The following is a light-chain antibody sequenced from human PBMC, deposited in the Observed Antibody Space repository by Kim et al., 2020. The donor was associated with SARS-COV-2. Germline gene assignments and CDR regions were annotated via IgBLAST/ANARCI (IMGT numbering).Light chain of an antibody. V-gene: IGLV1-44*01. Sequence: RVTISCSGSSSNIGSNTVNWYQQPQGTAPKLLIYSNNQRPSGVPDRFSGSKSGTSASLAISGLQSEDEADYYCAAWDDSLNGRGVFGGGTQLTVL. CDR1: SSNIGSNT. CDR2: SNN. J-gene: IGLJ2*01. CDR3: AAWDDSLNGRGV.